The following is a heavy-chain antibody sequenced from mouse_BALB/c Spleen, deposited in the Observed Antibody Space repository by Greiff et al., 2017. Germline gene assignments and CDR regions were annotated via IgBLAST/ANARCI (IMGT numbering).Heavy chain of an antibody. CDR2: ISYSGST. CDR3: ARGGYDGYYAWFAY. CDR1: GDSITSGY. J-gene: IGHJ3*01. D-gene: IGHD2-3*01. V-gene: IGHV3-8*02. Sequence: EVKLLESGPSLVKPSQTLSLTCSVTGDSITSGYWNWIRKFPGNKLEYMGYISYSGSTYYNPSLKSRISITRDTSKNQYYLQLNSVTTEDTATYYCARGGYDGYYAWFAYWGQGTLVTVSA.